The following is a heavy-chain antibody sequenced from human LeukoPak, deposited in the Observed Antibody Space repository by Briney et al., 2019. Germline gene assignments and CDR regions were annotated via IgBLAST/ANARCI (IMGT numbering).Heavy chain of an antibody. V-gene: IGHV1-18*01. CDR3: ARTSGPGYSSIWYGY. J-gene: IGHJ4*02. Sequence: ASVKVSCKASGYTFTSYGISWVRQAPGQGLEWMGWISAYNGNINYAQKLQGRVTMTTDTSTSTAYMELRSLRSDDTAVYYCARTSGPGYSSIWYGYWGQGTLVTVSS. CDR1: GYTFTSYG. D-gene: IGHD6-13*01. CDR2: ISAYNGNI.